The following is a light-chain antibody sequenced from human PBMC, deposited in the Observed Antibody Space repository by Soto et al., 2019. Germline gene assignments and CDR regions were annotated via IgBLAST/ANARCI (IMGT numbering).Light chain of an antibody. CDR3: QQYFTIPPWT. Sequence: DIVMTQSPDSLAVALGERATINCKSSQSIFYRSSNKSYLAWYQQKAGQPPKLLIYWASTRKSGVPDRFSGSGSGADFTLTISSLQAEDVAVYYCQQYFTIPPWTFGQGTKVEIK. V-gene: IGKV4-1*01. CDR1: QSIFYRSSNKSY. CDR2: WAS. J-gene: IGKJ1*01.